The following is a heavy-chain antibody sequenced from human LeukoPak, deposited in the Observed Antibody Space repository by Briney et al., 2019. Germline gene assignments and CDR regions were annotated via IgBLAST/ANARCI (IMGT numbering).Heavy chain of an antibody. D-gene: IGHD2-2*02. J-gene: IGHJ4*02. V-gene: IGHV1-2*02. CDR1: RYTFTGYY. CDR3: ARPTQPYCSSTSCYRGHRLECDY. Sequence: ASVKVSCKDSRYTFTGYYMHWVRQAPGQGFEGMGWINANSGGTNYAQKYQGRVTMTRDTSISTAYMELSRLRSDDTAVYYCARPTQPYCSSTSCYRGHRLECDYWGQGTLVTVSA. CDR2: INANSGGT.